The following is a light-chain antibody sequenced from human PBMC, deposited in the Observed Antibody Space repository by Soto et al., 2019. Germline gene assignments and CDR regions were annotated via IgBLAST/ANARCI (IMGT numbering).Light chain of an antibody. V-gene: IGKV3-11*01. J-gene: IGKJ4*01. CDR1: QSVRNY. CDR2: DAS. Sequence: EIVLTQSPATLSLSPGERATLSCRASQSVRNYLAWYQQKPGQTPRLLIYDASNRATGIPARFSGSGSGTDFTLTISSLEPEDFAVYYCQQRSSWPLTVGGGTKVEIK. CDR3: QQRSSWPLT.